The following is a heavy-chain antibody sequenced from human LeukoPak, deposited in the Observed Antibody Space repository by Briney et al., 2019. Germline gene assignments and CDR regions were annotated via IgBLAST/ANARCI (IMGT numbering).Heavy chain of an antibody. J-gene: IGHJ4*02. CDR3: PRQDGGFGEITLGFDY. D-gene: IGHD3-10*01. CDR1: GGSISSSSYY. Sequence: SETLSLTCTVSGGSISSSSYYWGWIRQPPGKGLEWIGSIYYSGSTYYNPSLKSRVTISVDTSKNQFSLKLSSVTAADTAVYYCPRQDGGFGEITLGFDYWGQGTLVTVSS. CDR2: IYYSGST. V-gene: IGHV4-39*01.